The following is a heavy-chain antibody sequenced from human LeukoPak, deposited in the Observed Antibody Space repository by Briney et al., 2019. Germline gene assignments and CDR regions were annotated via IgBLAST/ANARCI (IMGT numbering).Heavy chain of an antibody. D-gene: IGHD3/OR15-3a*01. Sequence: GGSLRLSCAVSGITLSNYGMSWIRQAPGKGLEWVAGISGSGGSTIYADSVKGQFTISRDNPKNTLYLQMNSLRAEDTAFYFCAKRGVVIRVFLVGFHKEAFYFESWGQGALVTVSS. CDR1: GITLSNYG. V-gene: IGHV3-23*01. J-gene: IGHJ4*02. CDR2: ISGSGGST. CDR3: AKRGVVIRVFLVGFHKEAFYFES.